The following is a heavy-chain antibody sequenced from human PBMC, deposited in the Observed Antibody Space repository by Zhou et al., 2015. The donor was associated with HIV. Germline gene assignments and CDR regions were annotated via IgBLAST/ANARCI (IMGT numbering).Heavy chain of an antibody. CDR1: GGTFSSYA. Sequence: QVQLVQSGAEVKKPGSSVKVSCKASGGTFSSYAISWVRQAPGQGLEWMGGIIPIFGTANYAQKFQGRVTITADKSTSTAYMELSSLRSEDTAVYYCARAYPDRGYCSSTSCLYYYYGMDVWGQGTTVTVSS. V-gene: IGHV1-69*06. J-gene: IGHJ6*02. CDR2: IIPIFGTA. CDR3: ARAYPDRGYCSSTSCLYYYYGMDV. D-gene: IGHD2-2*01.